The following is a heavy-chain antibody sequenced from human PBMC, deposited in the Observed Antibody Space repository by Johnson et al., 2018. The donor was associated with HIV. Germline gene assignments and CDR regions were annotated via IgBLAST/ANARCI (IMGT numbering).Heavy chain of an antibody. CDR3: ARVLGTSDAFDI. J-gene: IGHJ3*02. CDR2: ISRSGSTI. Sequence: MLLVEYGGGLVQPGGSLRLSCTATGFNFSSNWMNWVRQAPGTGLEWVSYISRSGSTIYYAYSVNGRFTLSRDNAKNPLYLQMNSLRAEDTAVYYCARVLGTSDAFDIWGQGTMVTVSS. CDR1: GFNFSSNW. D-gene: IGHD1-1*01. V-gene: IGHV3-48*04.